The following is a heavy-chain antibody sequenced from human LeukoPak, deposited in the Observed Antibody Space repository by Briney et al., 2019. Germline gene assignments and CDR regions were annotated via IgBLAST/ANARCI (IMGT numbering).Heavy chain of an antibody. CDR1: GDSVSSNSAA. Sequence: SQTLSLTCVISGDSVSSNSAAWNWIRQSPSRGLEWLGRTYYRSKWYYHYAVSMKSRITVNPDTSKNQFSLQLDSVTPEDTAVYYCARTRDLGPDYWGQGTLVTVSS. CDR2: TYYRSKWYY. V-gene: IGHV6-1*01. CDR3: ARTRDLGPDY. J-gene: IGHJ4*02. D-gene: IGHD1-26*01.